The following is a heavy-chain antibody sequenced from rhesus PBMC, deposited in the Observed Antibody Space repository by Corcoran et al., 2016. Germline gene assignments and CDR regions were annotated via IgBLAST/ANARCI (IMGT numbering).Heavy chain of an antibody. J-gene: IGHJ4*01. CDR2: ISSDGSDT. V-gene: IGHV3-119*01. CDR1: GFTFRSYW. CDR3: TYFDY. Sequence: EVQLAESGGGLVQPGGSLRLSCAASGFTFRSYWMYWVRQAPGKGLEGVSRISSDGSDTNYANSVKGRFTISRENAKNLLYLQMNSLRPEDTAVYYCTYFDYWGQGVLVTVSS.